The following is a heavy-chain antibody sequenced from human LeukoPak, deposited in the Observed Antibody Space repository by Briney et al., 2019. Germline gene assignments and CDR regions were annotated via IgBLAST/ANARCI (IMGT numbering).Heavy chain of an antibody. CDR3: ARCDSLFDY. D-gene: IGHD2-21*01. CDR1: GGSFSGYY. J-gene: IGHJ4*02. Sequence: SETLSLTCAVYGGSFSGYYWSWIRQPPGKGLEWIGEINHSGSTNYNPSLKSRVTISVDTSKNQFSLKLSSVTAADTAVYYCARCDSLFDYWGQGTLVTVSS. V-gene: IGHV4-34*01. CDR2: INHSGST.